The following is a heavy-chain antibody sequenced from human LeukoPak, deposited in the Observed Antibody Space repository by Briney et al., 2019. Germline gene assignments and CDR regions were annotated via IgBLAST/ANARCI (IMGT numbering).Heavy chain of an antibody. CDR3: ASSGYGTSGYPYYFDY. CDR2: IYYSGST. D-gene: IGHD5-12*01. Sequence: SETLSLTCTVSGGSISSYYWSWIRQPPGKGLERIGYIYYSGSTNYNPSLKSRVTISVDTSKNQFSLKLSSVTAADTAVYYCASSGYGTSGYPYYFDYWGQGTLVTVSS. CDR1: GGSISSYY. J-gene: IGHJ4*02. V-gene: IGHV4-59*01.